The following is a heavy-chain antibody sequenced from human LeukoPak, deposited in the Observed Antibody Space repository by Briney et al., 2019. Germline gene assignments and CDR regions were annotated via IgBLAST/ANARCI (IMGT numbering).Heavy chain of an antibody. CDR3: ARVAIPYDISPYYDGYMDV. V-gene: IGHV4-59*01. Sequence: SQTLSLTCAVSGGSISGYYWSWIRQSPDKGLEWIGYIYYSGSTNYNPSLQSRVTISVDTSKNQFSLKISSLTAADTAVYYCARVAIPYDISPYYDGYMDVWGKGTTVTVSS. J-gene: IGHJ6*03. CDR1: GGSISGYY. CDR2: IYYSGST. D-gene: IGHD3-22*01.